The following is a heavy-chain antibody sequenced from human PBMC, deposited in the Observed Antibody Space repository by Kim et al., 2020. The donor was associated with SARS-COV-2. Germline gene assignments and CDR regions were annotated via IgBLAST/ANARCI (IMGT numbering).Heavy chain of an antibody. V-gene: IGHV7-4-1*02. CDR1: GYTFTNHA. J-gene: IGHJ3*02. CDR2: INTDTGHP. Sequence: ASVKVSCKASGYTFTNHAMNWVRQAPGQGLEWMGWINTDTGHPTYSQGFPGRFVFSLDTSVTTAYLQISSLKAEDTAVYYCARDKQYRSFDIWGQGTMVT. CDR3: ARDKQYRSFDI. D-gene: IGHD2-2*01.